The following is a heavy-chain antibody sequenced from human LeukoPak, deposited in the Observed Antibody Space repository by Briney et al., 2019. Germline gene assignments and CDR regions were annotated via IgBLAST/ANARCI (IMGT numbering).Heavy chain of an antibody. Sequence: SVKVSCKASGGTFSSYAISWVRQAPGQGLEWMGGIIPIFGTANYAQKFQGRVTITADESTSTAYMELRSLRSDDTAVYYCARELYGYQYYFDYWGQGTLVTVSS. CDR1: GGTFSSYA. CDR2: IIPIFGTA. D-gene: IGHD5-18*01. CDR3: ARELYGYQYYFDY. J-gene: IGHJ4*02. V-gene: IGHV1-69*13.